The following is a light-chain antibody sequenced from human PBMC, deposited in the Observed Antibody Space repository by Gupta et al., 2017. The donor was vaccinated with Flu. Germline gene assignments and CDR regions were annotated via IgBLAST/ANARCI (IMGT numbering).Light chain of an antibody. J-gene: IGKJ3*01. CDR2: DAS. Sequence: DIQMTQSPSSLSASVGDRVTITCQASQDISNYLNWYQQKPGKAPKLLIYDASNLETRVPSRFSGSGSGTDFTFTISSLQPEDIATYYCQQYDNLPLAFGHGTKVDIK. CDR3: QQYDNLPLA. V-gene: IGKV1-33*01. CDR1: QDISNY.